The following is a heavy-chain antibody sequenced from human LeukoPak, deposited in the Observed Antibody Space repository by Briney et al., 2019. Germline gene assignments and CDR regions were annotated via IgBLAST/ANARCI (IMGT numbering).Heavy chain of an antibody. CDR3: ARVIAAAGNTFDP. J-gene: IGHJ5*02. Sequence: SEPLSLTCTVSGGSLNSHYWTWIRQPPGKGLEWIGYIYYSGSTSYNPSLKSRVTISVATSENQFSLKLTSVTAADTAVYYCARVIAAAGNTFDPWGQGTLVTVSS. CDR2: IYYSGST. D-gene: IGHD6-13*01. V-gene: IGHV4-59*11. CDR1: GGSLNSHY.